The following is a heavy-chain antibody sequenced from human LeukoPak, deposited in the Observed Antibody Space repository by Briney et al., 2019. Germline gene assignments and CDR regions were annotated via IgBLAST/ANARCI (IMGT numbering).Heavy chain of an antibody. CDR1: GYTFITYG. V-gene: IGHV1-18*01. Sequence: ASVKVSCKASGYTFITYGINWVRQAPGQGPEWMGWINPYNGNTKYAQKFRGRVTMTTDTSTSTSYMELRSLRSDDTAVYYCARLGSRGYFAIDYWGQGTLVTVAS. J-gene: IGHJ4*02. CDR3: ARLGSRGYFAIDY. D-gene: IGHD3-22*01. CDR2: INPYNGNT.